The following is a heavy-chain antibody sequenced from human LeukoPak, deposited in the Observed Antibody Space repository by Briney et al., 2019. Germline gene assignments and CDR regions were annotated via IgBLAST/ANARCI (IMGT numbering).Heavy chain of an antibody. V-gene: IGHV1-18*01. Sequence: ASVKVSCKASGYTXTSYGISGVRQAPGQGLEWMGWISAYNGNTNYAQKLQGRVTMTTDTSTSTACMELRSLRSDDTAVYYCARLRGGGDLDYWGQGTLVTVSS. CDR2: ISAYNGNT. J-gene: IGHJ4*02. CDR3: ARLRGGGDLDY. CDR1: GYTXTSYG. D-gene: IGHD2-21*02.